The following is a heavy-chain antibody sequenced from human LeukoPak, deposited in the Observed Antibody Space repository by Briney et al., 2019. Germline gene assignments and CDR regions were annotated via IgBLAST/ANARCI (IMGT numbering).Heavy chain of an antibody. D-gene: IGHD1-20*01. CDR3: VRLQAVTGNFDY. CDR1: GGSISSSSYY. V-gene: IGHV4-39*07. CDR2: INYSGDT. Sequence: SETLSLTCTVSGGSISSSSYYWGWIRQPPGKGLEWIETINYSGDTYYNPSLKSRVTISVDSSKSQFSLKLSSVTAADTAVYYCVRLQAVTGNFDYWGQGALVTVSS. J-gene: IGHJ4*02.